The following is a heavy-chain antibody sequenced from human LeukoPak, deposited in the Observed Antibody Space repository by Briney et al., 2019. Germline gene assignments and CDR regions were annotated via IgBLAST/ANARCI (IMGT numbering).Heavy chain of an antibody. CDR3: ARDLRGTSAMDV. D-gene: IGHD2-2*01. J-gene: IGHJ6*04. CDR1: GGSISSSSYY. CDR2: IYYSGST. V-gene: IGHV4-39*07. Sequence: SETLSLTCTVSGGSISSSSYYWGWIRQPPEKGLEWIGSIYYSGSTYYNPSLKSRVTISVDTSNNQFSLKLSSVTAADTAVYYCARDLRGTSAMDVWGKGTTVTVSS.